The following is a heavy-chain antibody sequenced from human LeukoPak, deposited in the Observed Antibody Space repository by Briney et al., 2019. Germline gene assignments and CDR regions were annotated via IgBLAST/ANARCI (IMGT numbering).Heavy chain of an antibody. J-gene: IGHJ6*02. CDR2: INPNSGGT. D-gene: IGHD5-12*01. V-gene: IGHV1-2*04. Sequence: ASVTVSCKASGYTFTGYYMHWVRPAPGQGLEWMGWINPNSGGTNYAQKFQDWVTLTRDTSISTAYMELSRLRSDDTAVYYCARGGFSGYESAYYYYGMGVWGQGTTVTVSS. CDR3: ARGGFSGYESAYYYYGMGV. CDR1: GYTFTGYY.